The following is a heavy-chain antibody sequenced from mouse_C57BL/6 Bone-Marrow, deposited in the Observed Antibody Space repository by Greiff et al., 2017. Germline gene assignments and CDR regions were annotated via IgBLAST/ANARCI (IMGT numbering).Heavy chain of an antibody. CDR3: ARNYPAWVAY. Sequence: QVQLQQPGAELVKPGASVKLSCKASGYTFTSYWMQWVKQRPGQGLEWIGEIDPSDSYTNYTQKFKGKATLTVDTSSSTAYMQLSSLTAEDSAVYYCARNYPAWVAYWGQGTLVTVSA. CDR1: GYTFTSYW. J-gene: IGHJ3*01. V-gene: IGHV1-50*01. CDR2: IDPSDSYT. D-gene: IGHD1-1*02.